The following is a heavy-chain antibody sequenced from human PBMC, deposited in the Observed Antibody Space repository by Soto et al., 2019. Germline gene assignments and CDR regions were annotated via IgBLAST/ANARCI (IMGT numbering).Heavy chain of an antibody. J-gene: IGHJ6*02. V-gene: IGHV1-69*12. CDR2: VIPIFGTA. D-gene: IGHD3-3*01. Sequence: QVQLVQSGAEVKKPGSSVKVSCKASGGTFSSYAISWVRQAPGQGLEWMGGVIPIFGTANYAQKFQGRVTITVDGSTSTAYMERSSLRSEGTAVYYCASSRDFWSGYYTGINYGMDVWGQGTTVTVAS. CDR1: GGTFSSYA. CDR3: ASSRDFWSGYYTGINYGMDV.